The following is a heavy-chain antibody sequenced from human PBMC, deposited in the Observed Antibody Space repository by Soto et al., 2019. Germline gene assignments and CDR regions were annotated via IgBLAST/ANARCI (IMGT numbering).Heavy chain of an antibody. CDR2: INPNSGGT. J-gene: IGHJ4*02. CDR1: GYTFTGYY. V-gene: IGHV1-2*02. D-gene: IGHD3-22*01. Sequence: ASVKVSCKASGYTFTGYYMHWVRQAPGQGLEWMGWINPNSGGTNYAQKFQGRVTMTRDTSISTAYMELSRLRSDDTAVYYCARDYPYHYDSSGYLDYWGQGTLVTVSS. CDR3: ARDYPYHYDSSGYLDY.